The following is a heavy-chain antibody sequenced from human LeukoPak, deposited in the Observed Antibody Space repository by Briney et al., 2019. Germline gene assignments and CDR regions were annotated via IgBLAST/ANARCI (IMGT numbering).Heavy chain of an antibody. CDR1: GGSISSYY. J-gene: IGHJ4*02. CDR3: ASHGSGRDGSPSAGFDH. D-gene: IGHD3-10*01. CDR2: IYTSGST. V-gene: IGHV4-4*09. Sequence: SETLSLTCTVPGGSISSYYWSWIRQPPGKGLEWIGYIYTSGSTNYNPSLKSRVTISVDTSKNQFSLKLSSVTAADTAVYYCASHGSGRDGSPSAGFDHWGQGTLVTVSS.